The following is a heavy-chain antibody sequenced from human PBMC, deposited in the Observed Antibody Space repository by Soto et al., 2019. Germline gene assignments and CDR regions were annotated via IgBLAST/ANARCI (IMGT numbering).Heavy chain of an antibody. V-gene: IGHV1-24*01. D-gene: IGHD3-22*01. CDR3: ARASYYYDSSDAFDI. CDR1: GYTLTELS. Sequence: GASVKVSCKVSGYTLTELSMHWVRQAPGKGLEWMGGIDPKDGETIYAQKFQGRVTMTGDTSTSTVYMELSSLRSEDTAVYYCARASYYYDSSDAFDIWGQGTMVTVSS. CDR2: IDPKDGET. J-gene: IGHJ3*02.